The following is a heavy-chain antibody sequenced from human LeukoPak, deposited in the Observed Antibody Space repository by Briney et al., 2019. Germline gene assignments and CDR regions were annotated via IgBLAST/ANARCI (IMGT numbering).Heavy chain of an antibody. CDR2: ISGGGGSE. Sequence: GGSLRLSCAASGFTFGRNAMSWVRQARGKSLEWVSSISGGGGSESYADSVKGRFTISRDNSKNTMNLQMNSLRDDDTAVYYCAKILQSYYYGGFEYWGQGALVTVPS. D-gene: IGHD3-10*01. CDR1: GFTFGRNA. V-gene: IGHV3-23*01. CDR3: AKILQSYYYGGFEY. J-gene: IGHJ4*02.